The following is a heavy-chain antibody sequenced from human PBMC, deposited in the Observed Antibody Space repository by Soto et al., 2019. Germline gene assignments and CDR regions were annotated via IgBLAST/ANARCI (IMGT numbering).Heavy chain of an antibody. CDR3: AKDQEGYHGVFDL. D-gene: IGHD2-2*01. Sequence: QVQLVESGGGVVQPGRSLRLSCAASGLTFSRYGMHWVRQAPGKGLEWVALISYDGGKEYYVDSVKGRFTISRDNSKNTLYLQMNSLRAEDTAVYYCAKDQEGYHGVFDLWGQGTMVTVAS. CDR2: ISYDGGKE. J-gene: IGHJ3*01. CDR1: GLTFSRYG. V-gene: IGHV3-30*18.